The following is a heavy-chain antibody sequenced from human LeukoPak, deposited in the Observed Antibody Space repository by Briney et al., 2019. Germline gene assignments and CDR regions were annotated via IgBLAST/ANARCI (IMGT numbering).Heavy chain of an antibody. Sequence: SETLSLTCTVSGYSISSGYFRGWIRQPPGKGLEWIGSIYHSGSTSYNPSLKSRLTISVDTSKNQFSLKLNFVTAADTAMYYCARMFRSSWYINWFDPWGQGTLVTVSS. D-gene: IGHD6-13*01. V-gene: IGHV4-38-2*02. CDR3: ARMFRSSWYINWFDP. CDR1: GYSISSGYF. J-gene: IGHJ5*02. CDR2: IYHSGST.